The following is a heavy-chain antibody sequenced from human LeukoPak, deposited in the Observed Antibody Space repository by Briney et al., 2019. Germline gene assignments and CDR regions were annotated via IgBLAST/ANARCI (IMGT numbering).Heavy chain of an antibody. CDR3: ARRQWLYQYAFDI. D-gene: IGHD6-19*01. Sequence: SETLSLTCTVSGGSISSSSYYWGWIRQPPGKGLEWIGSIYYSGSTYYNPSLKSRVTISVDTSKNQFSLKLSSVTAADTAVYYCARRQWLYQYAFDIWGQGTMVTVSS. V-gene: IGHV4-39*01. J-gene: IGHJ3*02. CDR1: GGSISSSSYY. CDR2: IYYSGST.